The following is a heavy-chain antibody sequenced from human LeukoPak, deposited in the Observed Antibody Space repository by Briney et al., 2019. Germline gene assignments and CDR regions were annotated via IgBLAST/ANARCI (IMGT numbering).Heavy chain of an antibody. D-gene: IGHD6-6*01. J-gene: IGHJ4*02. V-gene: IGHV3-53*01. CDR2: IYSAGGT. CDR3: ARALHSSSSPFDY. Sequence: GGSLRLSCAASGFTVNNNYMSWVRQAPGKGLEWVSLIYSAGGTYYADSVKGRFTISRDDSKNTLYLQMNSLRAEDTAVYYCARALHSSSSPFDYWGQGTLVTVSS. CDR1: GFTVNNNY.